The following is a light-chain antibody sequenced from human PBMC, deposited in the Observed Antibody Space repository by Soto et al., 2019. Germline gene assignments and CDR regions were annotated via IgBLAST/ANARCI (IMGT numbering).Light chain of an antibody. CDR1: SSNIGSNY. CDR2: RNN. Sequence: QSVLTQPPSASETPGQRVTISCSGSSSNIGSNYVYWYQHLPGTAPKLLIYRNNQRPSGVPDRFSGSKSGTSASLASSGLRSEDEADYYCAAWDDSLSGVVFGGGTQLTVL. CDR3: AAWDDSLSGVV. V-gene: IGLV1-47*01. J-gene: IGLJ2*01.